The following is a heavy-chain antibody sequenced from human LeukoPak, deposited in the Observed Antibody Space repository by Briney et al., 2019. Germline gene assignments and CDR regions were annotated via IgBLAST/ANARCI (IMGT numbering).Heavy chain of an antibody. CDR2: IYSSGRT. V-gene: IGHV4-4*07. Sequence: SETLSLTCTVSGGSISRYFWSWIRQSAGKGLEWIGRIYSSGRTNYNPSLKSRVTISVDTSKNQFSLKLSSVTAADTAVYYCAREGGRDSTRGDYGSLDYWGQGTLVTVSS. D-gene: IGHD4-17*01. CDR3: AREGGRDSTRGDYGSLDY. J-gene: IGHJ4*02. CDR1: GGSISRYF.